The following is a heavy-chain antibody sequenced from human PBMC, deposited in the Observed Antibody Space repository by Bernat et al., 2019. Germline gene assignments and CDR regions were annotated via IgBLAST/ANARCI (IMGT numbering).Heavy chain of an antibody. CDR2: IWYDGSNK. V-gene: IGHV3-33*08. D-gene: IGHD3-9*01. CDR3: ARERGMYYDILTGYYPYYYYGMDV. Sequence: VQLVESGGCLVQPGGSLRLSCAASGFTFSSYGMHWVRQAPGKGLEWVAVIWYDGSNKYYADSVKGRFTISRDNSKNTLYLQMNSLRAEDTAVYYCARERGMYYDILTGYYPYYYYGMDVWGQGTTVTVSS. CDR1: GFTFSSYG. J-gene: IGHJ6*02.